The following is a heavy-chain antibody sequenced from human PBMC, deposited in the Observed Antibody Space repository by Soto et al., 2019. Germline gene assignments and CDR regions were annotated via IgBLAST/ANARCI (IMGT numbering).Heavy chain of an antibody. Sequence: ASVKVSCKASGGTFSSYAISWVRQAPGQGLEWMGGIIPIFGTANYAQKFQGRVTITADESTSTAYMELSSLRSEDTAVYYCARALPYYYDSSGYHFDYWGQGTLVTVSS. D-gene: IGHD3-22*01. CDR2: IIPIFGTA. CDR1: GGTFSSYA. CDR3: ARALPYYYDSSGYHFDY. V-gene: IGHV1-69*13. J-gene: IGHJ4*02.